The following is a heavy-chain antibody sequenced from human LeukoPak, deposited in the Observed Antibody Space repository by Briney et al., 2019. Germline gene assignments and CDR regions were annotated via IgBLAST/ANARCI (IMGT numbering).Heavy chain of an antibody. CDR3: VLLWFREGYFDY. V-gene: IGHV1-69*04. CDR2: IIPILGIA. J-gene: IGHJ4*02. D-gene: IGHD3-10*01. Sequence: VKVSCKASGGTFSSYAISWVRQAPGQGLEWMGRIIPILGIANYAQKFQGRVTITADKSTSTAYMELSSLRSEDTAVYYCVLLWFREGYFDYWGQGTLVTVSS. CDR1: GGTFSSYA.